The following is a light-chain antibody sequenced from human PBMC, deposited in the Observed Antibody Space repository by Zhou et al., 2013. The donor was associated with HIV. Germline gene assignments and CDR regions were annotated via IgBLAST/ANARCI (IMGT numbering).Light chain of an antibody. CDR1: ESISIY. V-gene: IGKV1-39*01. Sequence: DIQMTQSPSSLSASVGDRVTITCRASESISIYLNWYQQKPGKAPTLLIYGASHLSSGVPSRFSGSGSGTDFTLTINRLQPEDFATYYCQQSYTALPFTFGGGTRVEIK. CDR2: GAS. CDR3: QQSYTALPFT. J-gene: IGKJ4*01.